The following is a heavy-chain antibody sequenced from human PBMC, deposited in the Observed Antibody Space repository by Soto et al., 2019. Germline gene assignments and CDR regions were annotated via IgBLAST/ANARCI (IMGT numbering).Heavy chain of an antibody. CDR1: GYTFTSYT. V-gene: IGHV1-3*01. Sequence: ASVTVSCKASGYTFTSYTMHWVRQAPGHRLEWMGWINAGNADTKYSQKFQGRVTITRDTSASTAYMELSSLRSEDTAIYFCARERGYCSGDSCYPENYYYYYMDVWGKGTTVTVSS. CDR2: INAGNADT. CDR3: ARERGYCSGDSCYPENYYYYYMDV. D-gene: IGHD2-15*01. J-gene: IGHJ6*03.